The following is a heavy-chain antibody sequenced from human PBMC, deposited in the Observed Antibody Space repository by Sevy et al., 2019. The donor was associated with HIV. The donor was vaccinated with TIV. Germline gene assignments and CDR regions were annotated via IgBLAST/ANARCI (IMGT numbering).Heavy chain of an antibody. D-gene: IGHD3-10*01. V-gene: IGHV3-21*04. CDR1: GSSFESFA. Sequence: GGSLRLPCAASGSSFESFAMNWVRQAPGKGLEWVAYISKSSSYIYYAYSVKGRFTISRDNAKNSLFLQMNSLGAEDTAIYYCTRGSGIDYYEKGMDLWGQGTTVTVSS. J-gene: IGHJ6*02. CDR2: ISKSSSYI. CDR3: TRGSGIDYYEKGMDL.